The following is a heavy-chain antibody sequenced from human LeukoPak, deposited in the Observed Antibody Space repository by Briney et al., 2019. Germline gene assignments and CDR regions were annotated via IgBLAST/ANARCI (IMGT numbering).Heavy chain of an antibody. CDR1: GFTFSNYA. CDR3: AKGVPLSGRTTHFDY. V-gene: IGHV3-23*05. D-gene: IGHD3-3*01. J-gene: IGHJ4*02. CDR2: ITNSGSTT. Sequence: GGSPRLSCAASGFTFSNYAMTWVRQAPGKGLEWVAIITNSGSTTYYADSVKGRFTISRDNSETTLRLQMNSLRADDTATYYCAKGVPLSGRTTHFDYWGQGTLVIVSS.